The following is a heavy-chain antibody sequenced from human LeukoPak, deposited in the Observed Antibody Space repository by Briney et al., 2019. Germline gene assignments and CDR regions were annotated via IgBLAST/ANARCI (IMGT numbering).Heavy chain of an antibody. Sequence: ASVKVSCKASGYTFTGYYMHWVRQAPGQGLEWMGGINPNSGGTNYAQKFQGRVTMTRETSISTAYMELSRLRSDDTAVYYCARDGDYEGYYYGMDVWGQGTTVTVSS. V-gene: IGHV1-2*02. D-gene: IGHD4-17*01. CDR2: INPNSGGT. CDR3: ARDGDYEGYYYGMDV. CDR1: GYTFTGYY. J-gene: IGHJ6*02.